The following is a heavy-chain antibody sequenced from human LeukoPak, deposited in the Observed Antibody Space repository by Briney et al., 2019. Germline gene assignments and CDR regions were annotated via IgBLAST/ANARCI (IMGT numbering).Heavy chain of an antibody. Sequence: PSETLSLTCSVSGGSISRSSYYWGWIRQPPGKGLEWIGSLYNTETTYYNPSLQSRVTISVDTSKNQLSLKLSSVTAAGTAVYYCARHPTLTSGGSFDYWGQGTLVTVSS. CDR3: ARHPTLTSGGSFDY. CDR1: GGSISRSSYY. J-gene: IGHJ4*02. V-gene: IGHV4-39*01. D-gene: IGHD3-10*01. CDR2: LYNTETT.